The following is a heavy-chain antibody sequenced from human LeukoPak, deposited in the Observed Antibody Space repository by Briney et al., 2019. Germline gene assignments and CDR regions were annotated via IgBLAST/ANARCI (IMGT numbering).Heavy chain of an antibody. Sequence: GGSLRLSCEASGFTFSSYAMSWVRQAPGKGLEWVSGIIDSGDITYYANSVKGRFTIPRDNSKNTLYLQVNSLRAEDTAVYYCAKLGGQEVYNYYVGVWGKGTTVAVSS. CDR2: IIDSGDIT. CDR1: GFTFSSYA. D-gene: IGHD3-16*01. CDR3: AKLGGQEVYNYYVGV. V-gene: IGHV3-23*01. J-gene: IGHJ6*03.